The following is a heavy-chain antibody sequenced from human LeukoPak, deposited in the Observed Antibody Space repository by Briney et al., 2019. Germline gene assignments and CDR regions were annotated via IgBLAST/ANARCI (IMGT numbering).Heavy chain of an antibody. J-gene: IGHJ4*02. Sequence: PGRSLRLSCAASGFTFSSYGMHWVRQAPGKGLEWVAVISYDGSNKYYADSVKGRFTISRDNSKNTLYLQMNSLRAEDTAVYYCAKELIVATLYPLDYWGQGPLVPVSS. CDR1: GFTFSSYG. CDR2: ISYDGSNK. CDR3: AKELIVATLYPLDY. D-gene: IGHD5-12*01. V-gene: IGHV3-30*18.